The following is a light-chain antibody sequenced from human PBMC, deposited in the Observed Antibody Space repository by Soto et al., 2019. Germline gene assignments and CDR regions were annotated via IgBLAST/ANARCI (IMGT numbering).Light chain of an antibody. CDR3: QQYNNWPLT. Sequence: DTVMTQSPATLSVSPGERATLSCRASQSVSNNLAWYQQKPGQAPRLLIYGASTRATDIPARFSGSGSGTEFTLTVSSLQSGDFAVYYCQQYNNWPLTFGGGTKVDIK. CDR2: GAS. CDR1: QSVSNN. J-gene: IGKJ4*01. V-gene: IGKV3-15*01.